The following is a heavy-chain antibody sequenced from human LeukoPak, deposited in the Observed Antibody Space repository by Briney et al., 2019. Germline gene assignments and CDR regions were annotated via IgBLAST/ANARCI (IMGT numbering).Heavy chain of an antibody. J-gene: IGHJ4*02. CDR3: AKVSARVLLRGFDY. V-gene: IGHV3-23*01. D-gene: IGHD2-15*01. CDR2: FSGSGGST. Sequence: GGSLRLSCAASGFTFSSYAMSWVRQAPGKGLEWVSAFSGSGGSTYYADSVKGRFTISRDNSKNTLYLQMNSLRAEDTAVYYCAKVSARVLLRGFDYWGQGTLVTVSS. CDR1: GFTFSSYA.